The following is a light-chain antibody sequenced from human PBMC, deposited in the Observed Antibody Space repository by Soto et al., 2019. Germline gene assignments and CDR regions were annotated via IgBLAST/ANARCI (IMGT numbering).Light chain of an antibody. CDR1: SSDVGGYNY. V-gene: IGLV2-14*01. CDR2: DVS. CDR3: SSYTSSSTLGVV. Sequence: QSALTQPACVSGSRGQSITISCTGTSSDVGGYNYVSWYQQHPGKAPKLMIYDVSNRPSGASNRFSGSKSGNTASLTISGLQAEDEADYYCSSYTSSSTLGVVFGGGTKLTAL. J-gene: IGLJ2*01.